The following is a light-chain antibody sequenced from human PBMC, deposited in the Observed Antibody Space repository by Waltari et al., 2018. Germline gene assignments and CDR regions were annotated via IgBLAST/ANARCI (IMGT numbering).Light chain of an antibody. J-gene: IGLJ3*02. V-gene: IGLV8-61*01. Sequence: QTVVTQEPSLSVSPGGTVTLTCALSSGPFSTTSYPSWYQQTPGQPPRTLVFKTNTRSSGVPDRFSGSILGNKVALTITGAQAEDESDYYCLVYMGSGIWVFGGGTKLTVL. CDR1: SGPFSTTSY. CDR3: LVYMGSGIWV. CDR2: KTN.